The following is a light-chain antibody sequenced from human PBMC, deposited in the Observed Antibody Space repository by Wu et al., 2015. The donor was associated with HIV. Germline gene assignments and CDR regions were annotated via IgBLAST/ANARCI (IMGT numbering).Light chain of an antibody. Sequence: EIVLTQSPATLSLSPGERATLSCRASQSFSRSLAWYQQRPGQAPRLLIYDASNRATGTPDRFSGSGSGTDFTLTISSLEPEDFAVYYCQQRKNWPPLTFGGGTRV. V-gene: IGKV3-11*01. CDR3: QQRKNWPPLT. J-gene: IGKJ4*01. CDR2: DAS. CDR1: QSFSRS.